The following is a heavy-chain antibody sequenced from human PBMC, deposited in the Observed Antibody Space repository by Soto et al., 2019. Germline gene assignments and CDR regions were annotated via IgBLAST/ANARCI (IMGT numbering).Heavy chain of an antibody. CDR1: GGSFSGYY. Sequence: SETLSLTCAVYGGSFSGYYWSWIRQPPGKGLEWIGEINHSGSTNYNPSLKSRVTISVDTSKNQFSLKLSSVTAADTAVYYCAKRGVTPGRYYYYYYGMDVWGQGTTVTVSS. CDR2: INHSGST. CDR3: AKRGVTPGRYYYYYYGMDV. D-gene: IGHD3-10*01. J-gene: IGHJ6*02. V-gene: IGHV4-34*01.